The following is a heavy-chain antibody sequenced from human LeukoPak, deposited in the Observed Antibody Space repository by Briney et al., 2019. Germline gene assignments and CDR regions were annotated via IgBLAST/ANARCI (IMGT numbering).Heavy chain of an antibody. D-gene: IGHD5-24*01. J-gene: IGHJ4*02. CDR3: TRIRDAYTLDY. CDR1: GFTFADYA. Sequence: SLRLSCTASGFTFADYAMSWVRQAPGKGLEWVGFIRSRTYGGTTEYAASVKGRFTISRDDSKSIAYLQMISLKTEDTAVYYCTRIRDAYTLDYWGQGTLVTVSS. V-gene: IGHV3-49*04. CDR2: IRSRTYGGTT.